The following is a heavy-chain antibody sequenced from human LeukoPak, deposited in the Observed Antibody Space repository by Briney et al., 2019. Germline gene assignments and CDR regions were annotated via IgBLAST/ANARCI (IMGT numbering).Heavy chain of an antibody. CDR3: ARLPAYCSTTSCSFDS. CDR2: IYYSGST. J-gene: IGHJ4*02. D-gene: IGHD2-2*01. CDR1: GGSISSSSYY. V-gene: IGHV4-39*01. Sequence: PSETLSLTCTVSGGSISSSSYYWGWIRQPPGKGLEWIGNIYYSGSTYYNPSLKSRVTISVDTSKNQFSLKLTSMTAADTAVYYCARLPAYCSTTSCSFDSWGQGTLVAVSS.